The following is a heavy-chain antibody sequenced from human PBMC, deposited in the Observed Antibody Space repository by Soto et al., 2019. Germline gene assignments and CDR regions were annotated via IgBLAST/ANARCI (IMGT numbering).Heavy chain of an antibody. CDR1: GGSFSNYA. D-gene: IGHD5-12*01. V-gene: IGHV1-69*01. Sequence: QVQLVQSGAEVKKPGSSVKVSCKASGGSFSNYAISWVRQAPGQGLEWMGGIIPMFTTASYAQKFQDRVTITADDSMRKAYMEVGRLMSDDTAGYYGASGRWISSGYYYGGYHFDYCCQGALVTVSS. CDR2: IIPMFTTA. J-gene: IGHJ4*02. CDR3: ASGRWISSGYYYGGYHFDY.